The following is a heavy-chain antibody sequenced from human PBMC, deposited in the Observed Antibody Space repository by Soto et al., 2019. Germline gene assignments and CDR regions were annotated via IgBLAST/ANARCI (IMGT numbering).Heavy chain of an antibody. J-gene: IGHJ4*02. CDR2: IVVGSGNT. D-gene: IGHD3-22*01. Sequence: SVKVSCKASGFTFTSSAVQWVRQARGQRLEWIGWIVVGSGNTNYAQKFQERVTITRDMSTSTAYMELSSLRSEDTAVYYCAEEKAYDSTSPFDYWGQGTLVTVSS. V-gene: IGHV1-58*01. CDR1: GFTFTSSA. CDR3: AEEKAYDSTSPFDY.